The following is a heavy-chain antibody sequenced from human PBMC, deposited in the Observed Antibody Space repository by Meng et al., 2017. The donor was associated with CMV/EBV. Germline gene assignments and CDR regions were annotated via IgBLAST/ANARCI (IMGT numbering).Heavy chain of an antibody. CDR2: IYYSGST. CDR3: AREGFCSGDSCCIVDP. CDR1: GAISSSSYY. Sequence: GAISSSSYYWAWIRQPPGRGLEWIGTIYYSGSTYYNPSLKSRVTISIDTSKNQFSLKLSAVTAADTAVYYCAREGFCSGDSCCIVDPWGQGTLVTVSS. J-gene: IGHJ5*02. D-gene: IGHD2-15*01. V-gene: IGHV4-39*07.